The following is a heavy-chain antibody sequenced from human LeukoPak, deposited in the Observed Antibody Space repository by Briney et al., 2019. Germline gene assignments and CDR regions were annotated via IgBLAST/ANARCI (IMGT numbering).Heavy chain of an antibody. Sequence: PSQTLSLTCTVSGGSINSGSYYWNWIRQPAGKGLEWIGHIYASGSTNYNPSLKSRVIISVDTSKNQFSLKLSSVTAADTAVYYCARDLYDSSGYYTRRGEGYFDYWGQGTLVTVSS. J-gene: IGHJ4*02. CDR3: ARDLYDSSGYYTRRGEGYFDY. D-gene: IGHD3-22*01. CDR1: GGSINSGSYY. CDR2: IYASGST. V-gene: IGHV4-61*09.